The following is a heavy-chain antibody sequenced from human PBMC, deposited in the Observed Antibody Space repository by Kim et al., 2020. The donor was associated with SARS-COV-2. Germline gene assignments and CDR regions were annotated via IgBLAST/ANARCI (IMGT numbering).Heavy chain of an antibody. Sequence: GGSLRLSCAASGFTFSSYVMHWVRQAPGKGLEWVAVIWYDGDKKYYGDSVKVRFTISRDNSKNTLYLQMNRLRAEDTAVYYCARLGANTALDYWGQGTL. J-gene: IGHJ4*02. D-gene: IGHD3-16*01. CDR2: IWYDGDKK. CDR3: ARLGANTALDY. V-gene: IGHV3-33*01. CDR1: GFTFSSYV.